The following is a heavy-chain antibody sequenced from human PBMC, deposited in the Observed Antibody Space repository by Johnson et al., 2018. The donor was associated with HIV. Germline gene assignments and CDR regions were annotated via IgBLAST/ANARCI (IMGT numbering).Heavy chain of an antibody. CDR3: TRGGGAYCGSDCLRTFDV. CDR1: GFTFSSYP. Sequence: VQLVESGGGLVQPGRSLRLSCVVSGFTFSSYPMHWVRQAPGKGLEHVSVIYSDGTTYYADIVKGRFTISRDSSKDTLYLQMNSLRAEDTAVYYCTRGGGAYCGSDCLRTFDVWGQGTVLTVS. V-gene: IGHV3-66*01. D-gene: IGHD2-21*02. CDR2: IYSDGTT. J-gene: IGHJ3*01.